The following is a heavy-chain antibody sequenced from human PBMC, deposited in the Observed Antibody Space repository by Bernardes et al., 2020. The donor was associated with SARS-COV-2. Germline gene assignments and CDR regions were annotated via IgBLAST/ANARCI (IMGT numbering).Heavy chain of an antibody. CDR1: GFTFSSYS. D-gene: IGHD3-22*01. J-gene: IGHJ4*02. CDR3: ARDRDSSGYAAFFDY. V-gene: IGHV3-21*01. Sequence: GGSLRLSCAASGFTFSSYSMNWVRQAPGKGLEWVSSISSSSSYIYYADSVKGRFTISRDNAKNSLYLQMNSLRAEDTAVYYCARDRDSSGYAAFFDYWGQGTLVTVSS. CDR2: ISSSSSYI.